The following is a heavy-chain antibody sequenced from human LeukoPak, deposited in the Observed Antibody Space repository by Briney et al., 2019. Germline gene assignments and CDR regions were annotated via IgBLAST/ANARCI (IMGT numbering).Heavy chain of an antibody. CDR1: GFTFSSYG. D-gene: IGHD5-12*01. CDR2: ISYDGSNK. J-gene: IGHJ4*02. Sequence: GGSLRLSCAASGFTFSSYGMHWVRQAPGKGLEWVAVISYDGSNKYYADSVKGRFTISRDNSKNTLYLQMNSLRAEDTAVYYCARDGSGYDWGPEFDYWGQGTLVTVSS. CDR3: ARDGSGYDWGPEFDY. V-gene: IGHV3-30*03.